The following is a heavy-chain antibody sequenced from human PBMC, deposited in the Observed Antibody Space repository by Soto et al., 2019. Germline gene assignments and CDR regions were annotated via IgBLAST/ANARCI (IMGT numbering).Heavy chain of an antibody. J-gene: IGHJ5*01. CDR1: GYTFASYD. CDR3: ARSDGYDFNWLDS. D-gene: IGHD2-21*01. CDR2: MNPNSGNT. Sequence: QVQLVQSGAEVKTPGASVKVSCKASGYTFASYDINWVRQAPGQGLEWMGWMNPNSGNTGFAQKFLGRLTLTRDTALTIAHMELSSLRNEDTAVYYCARSDGYDFNWLDSWGQGTLVTVS. V-gene: IGHV1-8*01.